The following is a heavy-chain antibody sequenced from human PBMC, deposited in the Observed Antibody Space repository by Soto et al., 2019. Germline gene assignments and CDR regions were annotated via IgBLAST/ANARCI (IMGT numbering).Heavy chain of an antibody. Sequence: QITLKESGPTLVKPTQTLTLTCTFSGFSLSTSGVGVGWIRQPPGKALEWLALIYWDDDKRYSPSLKSRLTINKDTTNNQLVIKTTTIDPGDTTTYYCALGRGGVLWFGDEGTFDYGGQGTMVTVSS. D-gene: IGHD3-10*01. J-gene: IGHJ4*02. CDR3: ALGRGGVLWFGDEGTFDY. CDR2: IYWDDDK. CDR1: GFSLSTSGVG. V-gene: IGHV2-5*02.